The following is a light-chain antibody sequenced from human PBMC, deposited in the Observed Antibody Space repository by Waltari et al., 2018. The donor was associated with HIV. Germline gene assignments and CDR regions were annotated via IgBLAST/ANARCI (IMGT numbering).Light chain of an antibody. CDR1: NLAHKY. CDR2: QAT. V-gene: IGLV3-1*01. Sequence: SYDLTQPHPAPVSSGQTAHGTRTRGNLAHKYAPWYQQRSGQSPVLVIYQATKRPPGIPERFFGSTSENTATLTIYETQPLDEAHYSCQAWDSGTIVFGGGTNLTVL. J-gene: IGLJ3*02. CDR3: QAWDSGTIV.